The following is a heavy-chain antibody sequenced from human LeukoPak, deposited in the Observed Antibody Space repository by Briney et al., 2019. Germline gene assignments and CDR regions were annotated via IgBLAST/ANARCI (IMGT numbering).Heavy chain of an antibody. Sequence: SETLSLTCAVYGGSFSGYYWSWIRQPPGKGVEWMGEINHSGSTNYNPSLKSRVTISVDTSKNQFSLKLSSVTAADTAVYYCARAQPSYCSGGSCYVYYYYYMDVWGKGTTVTVSS. CDR1: GGSFSGYY. D-gene: IGHD2-15*01. CDR2: INHSGST. V-gene: IGHV4-34*01. CDR3: ARAQPSYCSGGSCYVYYYYYMDV. J-gene: IGHJ6*03.